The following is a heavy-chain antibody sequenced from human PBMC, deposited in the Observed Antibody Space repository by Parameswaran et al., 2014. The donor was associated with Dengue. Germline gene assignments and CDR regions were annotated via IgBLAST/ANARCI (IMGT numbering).Heavy chain of an antibody. Sequence: PGKALEWLALIYWDDDKRYRPSLKSRLTITKDTSNNQVVLTMRNMDPVDTGTYYCARSYSRSWYVGGMDVWGQGTTVTVSS. V-gene: IGHV2-5*02. CDR3: ARSYSRSWYVGGMDV. CDR2: IYWDDDK. D-gene: IGHD6-13*01. J-gene: IGHJ6*02.